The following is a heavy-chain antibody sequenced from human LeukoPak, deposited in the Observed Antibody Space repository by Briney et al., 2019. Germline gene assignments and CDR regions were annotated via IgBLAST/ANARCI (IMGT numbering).Heavy chain of an antibody. J-gene: IGHJ1*01. CDR1: GGSFSGYY. D-gene: IGHD3-10*01. Sequence: SETLSLTCAVYGGSFSGYYWSWIRQPPGKGLEWIGEINHSGSTNYNPSLKSRVTISVDTSKNQFSLKLSSVTAADTAVYYCARQLFMVGGVIILARDFRHWGRGTLVTVSS. V-gene: IGHV4-34*01. CDR2: INHSGST. CDR3: ARQLFMVGGVIILARDFRH.